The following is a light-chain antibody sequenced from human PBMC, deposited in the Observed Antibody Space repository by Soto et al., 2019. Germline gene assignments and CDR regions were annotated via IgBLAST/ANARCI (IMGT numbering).Light chain of an antibody. CDR2: GAS. Sequence: EIVLTQSRCTLSLSPGERATLSCRASQSVSNNYLAWYQQKPGQAPRLLIYGASNRATGIPDRFSGSGSGTDFTLTISRLEPEDFAVYYCQQYGSSGTSGQGTKV. CDR3: QQYGSSGT. CDR1: QSVSNNY. J-gene: IGKJ1*01. V-gene: IGKV3-20*01.